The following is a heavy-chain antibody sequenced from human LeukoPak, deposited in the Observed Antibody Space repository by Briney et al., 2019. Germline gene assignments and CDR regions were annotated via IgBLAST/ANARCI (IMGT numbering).Heavy chain of an antibody. J-gene: IGHJ6*04. CDR2: IYHSGST. CDR1: GGSISSSNW. D-gene: IGHD3-10*01. Sequence: SGTLSLTCAVSGGSISSSNWWSWVRQPPGKGLEWIGEIYHSGSTNYNPSLKSRVTISVDKSKNQFSLKLSSVTAADTAVYYCASGVTGWFGELPLAPSMDVWGKGTTVTVSS. CDR3: ASGVTGWFGELPLAPSMDV. V-gene: IGHV4-4*02.